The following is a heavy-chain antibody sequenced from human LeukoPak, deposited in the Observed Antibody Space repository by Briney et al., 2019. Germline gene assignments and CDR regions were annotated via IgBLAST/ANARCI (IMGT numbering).Heavy chain of an antibody. V-gene: IGHV3-21*06. CDR1: GLTFPTSG. J-gene: IGHJ4*02. CDR3: ATETNGRHYDY. D-gene: IGHD1-14*01. CDR2: IGPTGFDR. Sequence: GGSLRLSCTTSGLTFPTSGFNWVRQAPGKGLEWVASIGPTGFDRYHADSIKGRFTIPRDNTNNFLYLQMDSLRAEDTAVYYCATETNGRHYDYWGQGTLLTVSS.